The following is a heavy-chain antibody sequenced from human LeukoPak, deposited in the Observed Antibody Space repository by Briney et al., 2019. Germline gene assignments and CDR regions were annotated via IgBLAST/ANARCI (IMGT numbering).Heavy chain of an antibody. D-gene: IGHD6-19*01. CDR3: ARRGSSGWYF. V-gene: IGHV6-1*01. CDR1: GDSVSSGSGG. Sequence: SQTLSLTCDISGDSVSSGSGGWNWIRQSPSRGLEWLGRTYYRSKWYNDFAPSVRNRITINPDTSKNQFSLQLNSVTPEDTAVYYCARRGSSGWYFWGQGTLVTVSS. J-gene: IGHJ4*02. CDR2: TYYRSKWYN.